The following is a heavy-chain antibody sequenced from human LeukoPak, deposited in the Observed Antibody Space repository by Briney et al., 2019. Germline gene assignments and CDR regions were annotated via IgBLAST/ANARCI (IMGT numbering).Heavy chain of an antibody. CDR2: INHSGST. J-gene: IGHJ4*02. CDR3: AILPTYYYGSGSN. D-gene: IGHD3-10*01. CDR1: GGSFSGYY. Sequence: SETPSLTCAVYGGSFSGYYWSWIRQPPGKGLEWIGEINHSGSTNYNPSLKSRVTISVDTSKNQFSLKLSSVTAADTAVYYCAILPTYYYGSGSNWGQGTLVTVSS. V-gene: IGHV4-34*01.